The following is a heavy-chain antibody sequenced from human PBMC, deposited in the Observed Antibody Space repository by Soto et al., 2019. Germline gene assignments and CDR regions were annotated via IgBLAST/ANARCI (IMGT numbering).Heavy chain of an antibody. Sequence: ASVKVSCKASGYTFTDYHIHWVRQAPGQGLEFMGWINANNGGAGSAQQFQGRVTVTRDTSITTVYTELSNLRSDDTAVYYCAREGGSETLQPSYNWFDTWGQGTLVTV. CDR3: AREGGSETLQPSYNWFDT. CDR2: INANNGGA. CDR1: GYTFTDYH. J-gene: IGHJ5*02. V-gene: IGHV1-2*02. D-gene: IGHD6-25*01.